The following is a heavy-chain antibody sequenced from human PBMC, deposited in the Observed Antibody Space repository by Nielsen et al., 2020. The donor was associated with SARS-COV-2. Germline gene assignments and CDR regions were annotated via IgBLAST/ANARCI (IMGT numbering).Heavy chain of an antibody. Sequence: ASVKVSCKASGYTFTSYYMHWVRQAPGQGLEWMGIINPSGGSTSYAQKFQGRVTMTRDTSTSTVYMELSSLRSEDTAVYYCARDRHDYGDYAIFNWFDPWGQGTLVTVSS. CDR2: INPSGGST. J-gene: IGHJ5*02. CDR1: GYTFTSYY. V-gene: IGHV1-46*01. CDR3: ARDRHDYGDYAIFNWFDP. D-gene: IGHD4-17*01.